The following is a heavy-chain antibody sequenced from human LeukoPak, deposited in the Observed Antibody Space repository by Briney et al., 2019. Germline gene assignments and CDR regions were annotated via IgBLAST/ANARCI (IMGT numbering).Heavy chain of an antibody. J-gene: IGHJ4*02. CDR1: GFTFSTYA. CDR3: AKDSASLWFGELIFFDY. Sequence: GGSLRLSCAASGFTFSTYAMSWVRQAPGKGLEWVSVISGSGGDTFYADSVKGRFTISRDNSKNTLYLQMNSLRAEDTAVYYCAKDSASLWFGELIFFDYWGQGTLVTVSS. CDR2: ISGSGGDT. D-gene: IGHD3-10*01. V-gene: IGHV3-23*01.